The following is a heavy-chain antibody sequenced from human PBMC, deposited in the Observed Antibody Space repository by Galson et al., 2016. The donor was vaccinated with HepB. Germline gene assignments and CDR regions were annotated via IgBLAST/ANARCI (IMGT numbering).Heavy chain of an antibody. CDR3: ARGQRHWRNYYYGMDV. Sequence: LSLTCSVYGGSFSGFSWNWIRLSPGKGLEWVGEINHSGNPDYNQSLKSRVTMLGDTSKNQFSLELTSVTAADTAVYYCARGQRHWRNYYYGMDVWGQGTTVIVSS. V-gene: IGHV4-34*01. CDR1: GGSFSGFS. J-gene: IGHJ6*02. CDR2: INHSGNP. D-gene: IGHD1-1*01.